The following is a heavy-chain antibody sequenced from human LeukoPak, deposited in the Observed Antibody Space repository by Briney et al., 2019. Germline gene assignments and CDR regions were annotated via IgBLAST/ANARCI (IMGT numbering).Heavy chain of an antibody. D-gene: IGHD3-3*01. CDR1: GYTFTSYY. CDR2: IKPSGGST. J-gene: IGHJ4*02. Sequence: ASVKVSCKASGYTFTSYYMHWVRQAPGQGLEWMGIIKPSGGSTSYAQKFQGRVTMTRDTSISTAYMELSRLRSDDTAVYYCARDKWDDFWSGQPYYFDYWGQGTLVTVSS. V-gene: IGHV1-46*01. CDR3: ARDKWDDFWSGQPYYFDY.